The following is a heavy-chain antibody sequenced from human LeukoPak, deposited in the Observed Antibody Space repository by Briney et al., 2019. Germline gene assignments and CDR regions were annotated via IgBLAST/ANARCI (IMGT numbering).Heavy chain of an antibody. CDR2: IKSKADGGTT. Sequence: GGSLRLSCAPSGFTFSNAWMTWVRQAPGKGLEWVGRIKSKADGGTTDYAAPAKGRFTISRDDSKNTLYLQMNSLKTEDTAVYYCTTEGRVRGIFPFDYWGQGTLVTVSS. CDR1: GFTFSNAW. D-gene: IGHD3-10*01. CDR3: TTEGRVRGIFPFDY. V-gene: IGHV3-15*01. J-gene: IGHJ4*02.